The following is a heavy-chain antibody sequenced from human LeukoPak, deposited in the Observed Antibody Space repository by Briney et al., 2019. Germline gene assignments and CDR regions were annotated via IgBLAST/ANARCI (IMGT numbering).Heavy chain of an antibody. CDR1: GGSFSGYY. V-gene: IGHV4-34*01. Sequence: SETLSLTCAVYGGSFSGYYWSWIRQPPGKGLEWIGEINHSGSTNYNPSLKGRVTISVDTSKNQFSLKLSSVTAADTAVYHCARGGEWWLRRPVDYWGQGTLVTVSS. D-gene: IGHD5-12*01. J-gene: IGHJ4*02. CDR3: ARGGEWWLRRPVDY. CDR2: INHSGST.